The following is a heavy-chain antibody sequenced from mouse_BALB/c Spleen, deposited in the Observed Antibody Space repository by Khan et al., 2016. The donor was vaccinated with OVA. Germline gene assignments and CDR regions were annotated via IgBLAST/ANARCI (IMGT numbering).Heavy chain of an antibody. CDR1: GYSFTGYF. D-gene: IGHD1-1*01. V-gene: IGHV1-20*02. CDR3: ARIYRSDFDY. J-gene: IGHJ2*01. Sequence: VQLKESGPELVKPGASVKISCKASGYSFTGYFMNWVKQSHGKSLEWIGRINPHIGETFYNQKFTGKATLNVDESSSTAHMELRSLASEDSAVYYCARIYRSDFDYWGQGTTLTVSS. CDR2: INPHIGET.